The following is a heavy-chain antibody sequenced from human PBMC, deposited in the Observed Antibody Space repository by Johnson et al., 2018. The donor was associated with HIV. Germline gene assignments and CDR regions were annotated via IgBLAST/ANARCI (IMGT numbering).Heavy chain of an antibody. V-gene: IGHV3-7*01. J-gene: IGHJ3*02. D-gene: IGHD5-18*01. CDR2: IKQGGSEK. Sequence: VQLVESGGGLVQPGGSLRLSCAASGFTFSSYWMSWVRQAPGKGLEWVANIKQGGSEKYYVDSVKGRFTISRDNPKNSLYLQMNSLRAEDTAVYYCARDEGKTWIQLWWVLDAFDIWCQGTMVTVSS. CDR3: ARDEGKTWIQLWWVLDAFDI. CDR1: GFTFSSYW.